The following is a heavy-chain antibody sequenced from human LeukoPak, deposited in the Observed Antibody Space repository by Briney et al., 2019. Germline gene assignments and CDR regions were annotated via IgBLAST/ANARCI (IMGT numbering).Heavy chain of an antibody. CDR2: IYYSGST. CDR1: GGSISSYY. V-gene: IGHV4-59*01. Sequence: PSETLSLTCTVSGGSISSYYWSWIRQPPGKGLEWIGYIYYSGSTNYNPSLKSRVTISVDTSKNQFSLKLSSVTAADTAMYYCARGPSTGYSSGRRRVVWYFDLWGRGTLVTVSS. CDR3: ARGPSTGYSSGRRRVVWYFDL. J-gene: IGHJ2*01. D-gene: IGHD6-19*01.